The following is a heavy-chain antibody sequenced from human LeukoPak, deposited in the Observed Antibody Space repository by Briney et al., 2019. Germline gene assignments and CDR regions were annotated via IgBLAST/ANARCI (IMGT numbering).Heavy chain of an antibody. CDR1: GGSISSYY. D-gene: IGHD3-3*01. CDR3: ARIRSGGGVVIIRSNYYYMDV. Sequence: SETLSLTCTVSGGSISSYYWSWIRQPPGKGLEWIGSIYHSGSTYYNPSLKSRVTISVDTSKNQFSLKLSSVTAADTAVYYCARIRSGGGVVIIRSNYYYMDVWGKGTTVTVSS. CDR2: IYHSGST. J-gene: IGHJ6*03. V-gene: IGHV4-59*01.